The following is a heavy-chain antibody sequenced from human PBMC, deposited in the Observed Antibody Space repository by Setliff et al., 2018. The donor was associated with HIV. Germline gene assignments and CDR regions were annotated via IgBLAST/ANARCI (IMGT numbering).Heavy chain of an antibody. D-gene: IGHD6-19*01. CDR3: TRRFEKWLAFDD. Sequence: PSETLSLTCTVSGGSISSFSYYWAWIRQSPGKGLEWIGNVYHSGGTDYNPSLRSRVSISVDTSTNQFSLSLASVTAADTAVYYCTRRFEKWLAFDDWGQGTLVTVSS. CDR2: VYHSGGT. CDR1: GGSISSFSYY. V-gene: IGHV4-39*01. J-gene: IGHJ4*02.